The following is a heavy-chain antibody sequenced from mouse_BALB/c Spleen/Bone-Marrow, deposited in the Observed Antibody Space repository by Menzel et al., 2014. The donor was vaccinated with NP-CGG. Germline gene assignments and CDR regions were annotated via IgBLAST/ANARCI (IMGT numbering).Heavy chain of an antibody. V-gene: IGHV1-77*01. CDR2: IYPESGDA. J-gene: IGHJ2*01. D-gene: IGHD1-1*01. CDR3: AKGSFDY. Sequence: QVQLQQSGAELARPGASVKLSCKASDYTFTDYYINWVKQRTGQGLEWIGEIYPESGDAFYNENFKGKATLTADTSSSTAYMQLSCLTSDDSAVYFCAKGSFDYWGQGTTLTVSS. CDR1: DYTFTDYY.